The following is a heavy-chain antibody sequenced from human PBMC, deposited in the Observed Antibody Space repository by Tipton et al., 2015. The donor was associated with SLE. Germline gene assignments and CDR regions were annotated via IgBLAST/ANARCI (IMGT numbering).Heavy chain of an antibody. Sequence: GLVKPSETLSLSCSVTGGSISSYYWTWIRQPPGKGLEWNGYSYYTGITNYNPSLKSRVTLTVDTYRNQFSLKLNSLTAAVTAVYYCVRLSSSGWRPYNWFDPLGQGTLVTVS. V-gene: IGHV4-59*08. CDR1: GGSISSYY. J-gene: IGHJ5*02. CDR3: VRLSSSGWRPYNWFDP. D-gene: IGHD6-19*01. CDR2: SYYTGIT.